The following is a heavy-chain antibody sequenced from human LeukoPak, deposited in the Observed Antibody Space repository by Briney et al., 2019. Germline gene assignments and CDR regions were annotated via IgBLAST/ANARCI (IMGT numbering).Heavy chain of an antibody. D-gene: IGHD3-9*01. CDR1: GGSFSGYY. Sequence: SEALSLTRAVYGGSFSGYYWSWIPQAPGEGLGWIGEINHSGSTNYNTSLKSRVTISVYTSKNQFSLKLSSVTAADTAVYYCARGRRYFDWLVRGYYFDYWGQGTLVTVYS. CDR3: ARGRRYFDWLVRGYYFDY. V-gene: IGHV4-34*01. J-gene: IGHJ4*02. CDR2: INHSGST.